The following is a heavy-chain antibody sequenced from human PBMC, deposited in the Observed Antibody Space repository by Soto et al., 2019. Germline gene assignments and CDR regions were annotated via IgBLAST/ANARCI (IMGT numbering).Heavy chain of an antibody. D-gene: IGHD2-8*01. J-gene: IGHJ6*02. CDR1: GYRFSIYW. V-gene: IGHV5-51*01. Sequence: LGESLKISCKGSGYRFSIYWIAWVRQMPGKGLEWMGIIYPGDSDTKYSPSFEGQVTISADKSSSTAYLQWSSLKASDTAMYYCARQGSNGAYYYYGMDVWGQGTTVTVSS. CDR3: ARQGSNGAYYYYGMDV. CDR2: IYPGDSDT.